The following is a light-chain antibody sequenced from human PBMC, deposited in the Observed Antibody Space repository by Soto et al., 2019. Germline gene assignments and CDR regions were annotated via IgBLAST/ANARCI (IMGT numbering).Light chain of an antibody. CDR3: QQYCSSPPYT. CDR1: QSVSSSY. CDR2: GAS. J-gene: IGKJ2*01. Sequence: EIVLTQSPGTLSLSPGERATLSCRASQSVSSSYLAWYQQKPGQAPRLPIYGASSRATGIPDRFSGSGSGTDFTLTISRLEPEDFAVYYCQQYCSSPPYTFGQGTKLEIK. V-gene: IGKV3-20*01.